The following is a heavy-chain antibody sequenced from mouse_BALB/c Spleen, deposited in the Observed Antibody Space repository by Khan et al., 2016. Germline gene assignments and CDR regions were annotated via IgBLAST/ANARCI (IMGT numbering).Heavy chain of an antibody. CDR1: GYSFTNDYA. V-gene: IGHV3-2*02. Sequence: VQLKESGPGLVKPSQSLSLTCTVTGYSFTNDYAWNWIRQFPGNKLEWMGYITYSGSTSYNPSLRSRISITRDTSTNQFFLQLSPVTTEDTATYYCERGNYDGTSCGKDYGEQGTSVAVSS. J-gene: IGHJ4*01. CDR2: ITYSGST. CDR3: ERGNYDGTSCGKDY. D-gene: IGHD1-1*01.